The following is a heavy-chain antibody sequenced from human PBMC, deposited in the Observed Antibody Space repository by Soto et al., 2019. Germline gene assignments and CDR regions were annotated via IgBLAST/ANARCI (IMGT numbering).Heavy chain of an antibody. CDR3: ARNYGDYEYYFDY. V-gene: IGHV4-59*08. D-gene: IGHD4-17*01. CDR2: IYYSGST. J-gene: IGHJ4*02. Sequence: SETLSLTCTVSGGSISSYYWSWIRQPPGKGLEWIGYIYYSGSTNYNPSLKSRVTISVDTSKNQFSLKLSSVTAADTAVYYCARNYGDYEYYFDYWGQGTLVTVS. CDR1: GGSISSYY.